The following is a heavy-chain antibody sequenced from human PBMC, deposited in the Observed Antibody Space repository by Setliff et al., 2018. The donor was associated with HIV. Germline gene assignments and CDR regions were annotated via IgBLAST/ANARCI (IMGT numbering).Heavy chain of an antibody. V-gene: IGHV1-69*05. CDR2: IIPIFGTA. Sequence: SVKVSCKASGGTFSSYAISWVRQAPGQGLEWMGGIIPIFGTANYAQKFQGRVTITTDESTSTAYMELSSLRSEDTAVYYCARDHDSSGWSDYWGQGTLVTVSS. J-gene: IGHJ4*02. CDR1: GGTFSSYA. D-gene: IGHD6-19*01. CDR3: ARDHDSSGWSDY.